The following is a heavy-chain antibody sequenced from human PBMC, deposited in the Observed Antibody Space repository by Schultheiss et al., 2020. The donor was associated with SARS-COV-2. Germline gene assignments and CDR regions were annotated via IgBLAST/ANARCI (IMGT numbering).Heavy chain of an antibody. V-gene: IGHV3-30*07. J-gene: IGHJ4*02. Sequence: GGSLRLSCAASGFTFSSYAMHWVRQAPGKGLEWVAVISYDGSNKYYADSVKGRFTISRDNAKNSLYLQMNSLRAEDTAVYYCARTSLDRFVDYWGQGTLVTVSS. CDR3: ARTSLDRFVDY. D-gene: IGHD6-6*01. CDR2: ISYDGSNK. CDR1: GFTFSSYA.